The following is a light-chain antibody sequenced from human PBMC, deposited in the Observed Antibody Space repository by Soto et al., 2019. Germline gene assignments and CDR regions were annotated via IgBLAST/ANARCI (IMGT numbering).Light chain of an antibody. J-gene: IGLJ2*01. CDR3: SSYAGRDNVI. CDR1: RSDVGGYNF. CDR2: DVN. Sequence: QSALTQPPSASGSLGQSVTISCTGTRSDVGGYNFVSWYQQHPGKAPRLMIHDVNERPSGVPDRFSGSKSGNTASLTVSGLQAEDEADYYCSSYAGRDNVIFGGGTKLTV. V-gene: IGLV2-8*01.